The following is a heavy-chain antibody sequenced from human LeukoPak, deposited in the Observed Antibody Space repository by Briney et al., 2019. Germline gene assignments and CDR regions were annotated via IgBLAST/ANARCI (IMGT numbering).Heavy chain of an antibody. D-gene: IGHD1-26*01. CDR1: GFTFTSYA. Sequence: GGSLRLSCAASGFTFTSYAMSWVRQAPGTGLEWVSVISGSGRNTIYADSVRGRFTISRDNSKNTLYLQMYSLRAEDTALYFCAKAERFSGTKTPDYWGQGTLVTVAS. CDR3: AKAERFSGTKTPDY. J-gene: IGHJ4*02. CDR2: ISGSGRNT. V-gene: IGHV3-23*01.